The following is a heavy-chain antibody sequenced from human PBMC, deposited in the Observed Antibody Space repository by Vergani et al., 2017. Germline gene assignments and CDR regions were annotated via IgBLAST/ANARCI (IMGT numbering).Heavy chain of an antibody. J-gene: IGHJ3*02. D-gene: IGHD3-3*01. V-gene: IGHV3-30*18. CDR2: ISYDGSNK. Sequence: VQLVESGGGLVKPGGSLRLSCAASGFTFSSYGMHWVRQAPGKGLEWVAVISYDGSNKYYADSVKGRFTISRDNSKNTLYLQMNSLRAEDTAVYYCAKSLTYYDFWSGYQDAFDIWGQGTMVTVSS. CDR1: GFTFSSYG. CDR3: AKSLTYYDFWSGYQDAFDI.